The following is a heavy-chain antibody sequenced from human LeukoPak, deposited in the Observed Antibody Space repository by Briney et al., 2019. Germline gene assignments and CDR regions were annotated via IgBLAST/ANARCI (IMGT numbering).Heavy chain of an antibody. J-gene: IGHJ6*02. CDR2: ISAYNGNT. CDR3: ARAESYYYYGMDV. Sequence: GASVKVSCKTSGYTFTSYGISWVRQAPGQGLEWMGWISAYNGNTNYAQKLQGRVTMTTDTSTSTAYMELRSLRSEDTAVYYCARAESYYYYGMDVWGQGTTVTVSS. V-gene: IGHV1-18*01. CDR1: GYTFTSYG.